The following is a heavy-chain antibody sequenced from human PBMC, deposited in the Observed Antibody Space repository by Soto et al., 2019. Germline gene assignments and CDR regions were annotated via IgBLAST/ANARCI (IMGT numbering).Heavy chain of an antibody. J-gene: IGHJ4*02. CDR3: VRATYFSDSSGYTRCLDS. Sequence: EVQLVESGGGLVHPGGSLRLSCAGSGCTLSDHYIDWVRQAPGKGLECVGRSRDKPQAYSTTYAASVKGRFTASRDESKNSAYLQMNSLKTEETAVYYCVRATYFSDSSGYTRCLDSWGQGTLVTVSS. CDR1: GCTLSDHY. CDR2: SRDKPQAYST. V-gene: IGHV3-72*01. D-gene: IGHD3-22*01.